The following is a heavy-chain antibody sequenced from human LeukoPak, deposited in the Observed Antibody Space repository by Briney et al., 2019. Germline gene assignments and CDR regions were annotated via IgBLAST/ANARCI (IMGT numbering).Heavy chain of an antibody. Sequence: SVKVSCKASGGTFSNYAINWVRQAPGQGLEWMGGIIPIFGTANYAQKFQGRVTITADESTSTAYMDLSSLRSEDMAVYYCARDRAAAGTWFDYWGQGTLVTVSS. CDR2: IIPIFGTA. J-gene: IGHJ4*02. CDR1: GGTFSNYA. CDR3: ARDRAAAGTWFDY. D-gene: IGHD6-13*01. V-gene: IGHV1-69*13.